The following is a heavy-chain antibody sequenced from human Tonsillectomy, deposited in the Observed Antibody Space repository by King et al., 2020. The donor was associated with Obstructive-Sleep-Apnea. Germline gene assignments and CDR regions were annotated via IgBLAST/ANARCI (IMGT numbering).Heavy chain of an antibody. Sequence: VQLVESGGVLVQPGGSLRLSCAASGDTFSRYWMSWVRQIPGKGLEWLANIKQDGSETYYVDSVRGRFTISRDNAKKSLYLQMNSLRAEDTAVYYCVGDREDLLTGYNDAFDIWGRGTMVTVSS. CDR3: VGDREDLLTGYNDAFDI. V-gene: IGHV3-7*03. CDR1: GDTFSRYW. J-gene: IGHJ3*02. CDR2: IKQDGSET. D-gene: IGHD3-9*01.